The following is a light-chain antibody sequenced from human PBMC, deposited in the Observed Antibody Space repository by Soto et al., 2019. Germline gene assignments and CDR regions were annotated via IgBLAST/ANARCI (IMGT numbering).Light chain of an antibody. J-gene: IGKJ3*01. CDR2: AKS. CDR1: QSIGNY. V-gene: IGKV3-11*01. CDR3: QKRSSWPFT. Sequence: EVVLTQSPATQSLSPGEGATLSCRASQSIGNYLAWYQQKPGQAPRLXIYAKSNRATGIPARFSGSGSGTDFTLTISRLEPEDFAVYYCQKRSSWPFTFGPGTKVDIK.